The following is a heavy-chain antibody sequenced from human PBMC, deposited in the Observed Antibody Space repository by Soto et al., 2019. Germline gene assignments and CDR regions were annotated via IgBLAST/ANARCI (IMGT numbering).Heavy chain of an antibody. V-gene: IGHV2-5*02. CDR2: IYWDDDK. Sequence: SGPTLVNHTQTLTLACIFSGFSLSTTGVGVGWIRQPPGKALEWLGIIYWDDDKRYSPSLKSRLTITKDTSKNQVVLTMTNMDPVDTATYYCAHRRHPYYDSSGFGAFDIWGQGTMVTVS. J-gene: IGHJ3*02. D-gene: IGHD3-22*01. CDR3: AHRRHPYYDSSGFGAFDI. CDR1: GFSLSTTGVG.